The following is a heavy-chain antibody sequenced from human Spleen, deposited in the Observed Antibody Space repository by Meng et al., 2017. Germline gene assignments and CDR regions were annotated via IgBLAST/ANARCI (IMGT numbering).Heavy chain of an antibody. J-gene: IGHJ4*02. V-gene: IGHV4-38-2*02. CDR3: ARLVSYGSGSYYDY. CDR2: IFHSGST. D-gene: IGHD3-10*01. CDR1: GYSVTSGYY. Sequence: SETLSLTCTVSGYSVTSGYYWGWVRQPPGKGLEWIGSIFHSGSTYYNPSLKSRVTMPVDTSKNQFSLKLSSVTASDTAVYFCARLVSYGSGSYYDYWGQGTLVTVSS.